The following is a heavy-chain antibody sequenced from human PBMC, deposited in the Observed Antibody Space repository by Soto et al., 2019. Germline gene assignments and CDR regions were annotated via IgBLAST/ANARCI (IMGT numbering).Heavy chain of an antibody. CDR2: MNPNSGNT. CDR3: ARGGDGVVVPAAPEGLDY. CDR1: GYTFTSYD. V-gene: IGHV1-8*01. D-gene: IGHD2-2*01. Sequence: ASVKVSCKASGYTFTSYDINWVRQATGQGLEWMGWMNPNSGNTGYAQKFQGRVTMTRNTSISTAYMGLSSLRSEDTAVYYCARGGDGVVVPAAPEGLDYWGQGTLVTVSS. J-gene: IGHJ4*02.